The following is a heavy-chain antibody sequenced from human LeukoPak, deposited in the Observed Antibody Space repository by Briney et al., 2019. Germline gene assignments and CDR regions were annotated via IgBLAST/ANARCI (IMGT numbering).Heavy chain of an antibody. CDR1: GGTFSSYA. J-gene: IGHJ5*02. Sequence: SVNVSCKASGGTFSSYAISWVRQAPGQGLEWMGGIIPIFGTANYAQKFQGRVTITADESTSTAYMELSSLRSEDTAVYYCARDMTYCTNGVCLAPWFDPWGQGTLVTVSS. D-gene: IGHD2-8*01. CDR3: ARDMTYCTNGVCLAPWFDP. CDR2: IIPIFGTA. V-gene: IGHV1-69*13.